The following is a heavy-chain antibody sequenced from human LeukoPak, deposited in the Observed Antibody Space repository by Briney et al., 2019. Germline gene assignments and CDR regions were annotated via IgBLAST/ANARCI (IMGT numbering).Heavy chain of an antibody. Sequence: GGSLRLSCAASGFTFSSYNMNWVRQAPGKGLEWASFISSSSSYIYYADSVKGRFTISRDNAKNSLYLQMNSLRAEDTAVYYCAREITPWEIAAPGKGYDYWGQGTLVTVSS. V-gene: IGHV3-21*01. CDR2: ISSSSSYI. CDR1: GFTFSSYN. CDR3: AREITPWEIAAPGKGYDY. J-gene: IGHJ4*02. D-gene: IGHD6-13*01.